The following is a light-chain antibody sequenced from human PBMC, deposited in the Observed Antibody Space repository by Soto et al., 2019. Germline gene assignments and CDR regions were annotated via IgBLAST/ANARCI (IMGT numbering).Light chain of an antibody. V-gene: IGKV1-39*01. CDR1: QSISNY. CDR2: AAS. Sequence: DIQMTQSPSSLSASVGDRVTITCRASQSISNYLNWYQLRPGKAPKVLIYAASNLQRGVPSRFSGSGSGTDFTLTISSLQPEDFAIYYCQQSYSTPRTFGQGTKLEIK. J-gene: IGKJ2*01. CDR3: QQSYSTPRT.